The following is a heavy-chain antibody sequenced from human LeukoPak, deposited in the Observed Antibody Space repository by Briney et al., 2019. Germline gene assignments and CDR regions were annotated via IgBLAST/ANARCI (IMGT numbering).Heavy chain of an antibody. D-gene: IGHD3-22*01. V-gene: IGHV3-53*01. CDR2: IYSGGTT. CDR1: GFTVSGNY. J-gene: IGHJ4*02. CDR3: ARSSERKYYFDY. Sequence: PGGSLRLSCAASGFTVSGNYMSWVRQAPGKGLEWVSLIYSGGTTYYADSVKGRFTISRDNSKNTLYLQMNSLRAEDTAVYYCARSSERKYYFDYWGREPWSPSPQ.